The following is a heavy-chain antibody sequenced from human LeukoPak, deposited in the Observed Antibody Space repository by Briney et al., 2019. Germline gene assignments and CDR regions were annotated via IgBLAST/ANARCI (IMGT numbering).Heavy chain of an antibody. CDR3: ARDLTGWGAFDI. CDR2: INWNSVHI. CDR1: GFTFNDYD. D-gene: IGHD3-9*01. Sequence: GGSLRLSCAASGFTFNDYDINWVRQVPGKGLEWVSGINWNSVHIGYADSVRGRFTISRDSAKNSVYPQMNSLRAEDTAVYYCARDLTGWGAFDIWGQGTMVTVSS. J-gene: IGHJ3*02. V-gene: IGHV3-9*01.